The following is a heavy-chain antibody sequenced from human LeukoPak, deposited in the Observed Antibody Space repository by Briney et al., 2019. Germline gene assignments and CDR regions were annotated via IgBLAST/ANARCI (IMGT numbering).Heavy chain of an antibody. J-gene: IGHJ6*03. CDR3: ARGLPAAILYYYHYYMDV. Sequence: SETLSLTCAVYGGSFSGYYWSWIRQPPGKGLEWIGEINHSGSTNYNPSLKSRVTISVDTSKNQFSLKLSSVTAADTAVYYCARGLPAAILYYYHYYMDVWGKGTTVTVSS. D-gene: IGHD2-2*02. CDR2: INHSGST. CDR1: GGSFSGYY. V-gene: IGHV4-34*01.